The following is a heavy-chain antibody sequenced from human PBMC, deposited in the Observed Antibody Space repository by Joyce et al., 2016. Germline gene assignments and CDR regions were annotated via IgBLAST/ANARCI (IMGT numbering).Heavy chain of an antibody. V-gene: IGHV3-48*03. CDR1: GVNLHRHE. CDR2: ISSSGTVT. D-gene: IGHD2-8*01. CDR3: AREGRIETIMGGDDYYYGMDV. J-gene: IGHJ6*02. Sequence: EVQLVESGGGLVQPGGSLRLSCEASGVNLHRHEMNWVRQAPGKGLEWVSYISSSGTVTYNADSVKGRFSVSRDNGKNLVYLQMNSLRAEDTAVYYCAREGRIETIMGGDDYYYGMDVWGQGTTVTVSS.